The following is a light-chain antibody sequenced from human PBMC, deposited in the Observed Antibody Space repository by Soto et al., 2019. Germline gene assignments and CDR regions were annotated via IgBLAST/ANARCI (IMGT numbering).Light chain of an antibody. CDR2: EVS. V-gene: IGLV2-14*01. Sequence: QSALTQPASVSGSPGRSITISCTGTSSDVGGYNYVSWYQQHPGKAPKLMIYEVSNRPSGVPNRFSGSKSGNTASLTISGLQAEDEADYYCSSYTSSSTLEVFGTGTKVTVL. CDR1: SSDVGGYNY. J-gene: IGLJ1*01. CDR3: SSYTSSSTLEV.